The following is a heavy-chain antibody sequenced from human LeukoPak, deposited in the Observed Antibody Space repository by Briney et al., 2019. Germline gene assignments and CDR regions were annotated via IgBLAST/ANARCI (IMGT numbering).Heavy chain of an antibody. CDR1: GFTFSSYS. Sequence: GGSLRLSCAASGFTFSSYSMNWVRQAPGKGLEWVGRIKSKTDGGTTDYAAPVKGRFTISRDDSKNTLYLQMNSLKTEDTAVYYCTTGSDYGGNSGPGWYYYYMDVWGKGTTVTISS. J-gene: IGHJ6*03. V-gene: IGHV3-15*01. D-gene: IGHD4-23*01. CDR2: IKSKTDGGTT. CDR3: TTGSDYGGNSGPGWYYYYMDV.